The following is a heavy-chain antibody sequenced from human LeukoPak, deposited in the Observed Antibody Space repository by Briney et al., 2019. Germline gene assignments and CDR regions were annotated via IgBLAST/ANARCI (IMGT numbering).Heavy chain of an antibody. CDR1: GGSISSSSYY. V-gene: IGHV4-39*01. CDR3: ARGPRYYDILTGYSNWFDP. D-gene: IGHD3-9*01. CDR2: IYYSGST. Sequence: SETLSLTCTVSGGSISSSSYYWGWLRQPPGKGLEWIGSIYYSGSTYYNPSLKSRVTISVDTSKNQFSPKLSSVTAADTAVYYCARGPRYYDILTGYSNWFDPWGQGTLVTVSS. J-gene: IGHJ5*02.